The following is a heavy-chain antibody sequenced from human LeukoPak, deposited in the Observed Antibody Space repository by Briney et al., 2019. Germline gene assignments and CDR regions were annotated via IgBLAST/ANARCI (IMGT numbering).Heavy chain of an antibody. Sequence: ASVKVSCKVSGYTPTELSLHWVRQAPGKGLEWMGGFDPEDGETIYAQKFRGRVTMTEDSSTDTAYMELSSLRSEDTAMYYCAVILVPAATLGYYFDFWGQGTLVTVSS. V-gene: IGHV1-24*01. CDR1: GYTPTELS. CDR2: FDPEDGET. D-gene: IGHD2-2*01. J-gene: IGHJ4*02. CDR3: AVILVPAATLGYYFDF.